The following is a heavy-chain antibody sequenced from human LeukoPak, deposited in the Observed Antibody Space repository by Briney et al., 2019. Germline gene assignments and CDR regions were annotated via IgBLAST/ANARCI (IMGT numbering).Heavy chain of an antibody. CDR1: GGTFSSYA. J-gene: IGHJ6*02. Sequence: GASVKVSCKASGGTFSSYAISSVRQAPGQGLEWMGGIIPIFGTANYAQKFQGRVTITADESTSTAYMELSSLRSEDTAVYYCARETQAVAGLDYYYGMDVWGQGTTVTVSS. D-gene: IGHD6-19*01. CDR3: ARETQAVAGLDYYYGMDV. CDR2: IIPIFGTA. V-gene: IGHV1-69*01.